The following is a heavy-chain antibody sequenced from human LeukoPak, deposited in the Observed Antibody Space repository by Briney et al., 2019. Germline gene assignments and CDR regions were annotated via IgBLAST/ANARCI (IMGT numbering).Heavy chain of an antibody. D-gene: IGHD3-22*01. J-gene: IGHJ4*02. CDR3: ARALYYYDSSGYYYFDY. CDR2: IIPIFGTA. CDR1: GGTFSSYA. V-gene: IGHV1-69*13. Sequence: ASVKVPCKASGGTFSSYAISWVRQAPGQGLEWMGGIIPIFGTANYAQKFQGRVTITADESTSTAYMELSSLRSEDTAVYYCARALYYYDSSGYYYFDYWGQGTLVTVSS.